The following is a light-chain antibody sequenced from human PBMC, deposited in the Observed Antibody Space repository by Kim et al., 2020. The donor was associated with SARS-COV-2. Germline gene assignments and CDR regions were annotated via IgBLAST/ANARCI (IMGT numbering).Light chain of an antibody. CDR3: QQYNSSPWT. CDR1: QSISSW. V-gene: IGKV1-5*03. J-gene: IGKJ1*01. Sequence: DIQMTHSPSTLSASVGDRVTITCRASQSISSWLAWYQQKPGKAPKLLIYKASSLESGVPSRFSGSGSGTEFTLTISSLQPDDFATYYCQQYNSSPWTFGQGTKVDIK. CDR2: KAS.